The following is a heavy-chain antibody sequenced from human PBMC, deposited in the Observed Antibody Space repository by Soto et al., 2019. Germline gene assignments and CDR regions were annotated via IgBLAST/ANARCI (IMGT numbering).Heavy chain of an antibody. D-gene: IGHD5-18*01. CDR3: AHRGYMNGNWDQGYFDY. V-gene: IGHV2-5*02. Sequence: QITLKESGPPRVKPTQTLTLTCTFSGFSLTTSGVGVGWIRKTPGKALEWLAVLYWDDDKRYSPSLKRRLTNTKDTSKNQVVRTMANMDPVDTATYFCAHRGYMNGNWDQGYFDYWGQGTLVTVSS. CDR1: GFSLTTSGVG. CDR2: LYWDDDK. J-gene: IGHJ4*02.